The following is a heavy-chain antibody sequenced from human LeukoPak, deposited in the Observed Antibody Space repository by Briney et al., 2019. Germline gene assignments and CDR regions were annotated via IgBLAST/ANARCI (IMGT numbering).Heavy chain of an antibody. CDR2: IGISGYST. D-gene: IGHD1-7*01. CDR1: GFTFSSYS. V-gene: IGHV3-23*01. Sequence: GGSLRLSCAASGFTFSSYSMNWVRQAPGKGLEWVSSIGISGYSTYYADSLKGRVTISRDNSNNTLFLEMNNLRAEDTAVYYCANSRPGARTFYYFYMAVWGKGTTVIVSS. J-gene: IGHJ6*03. CDR3: ANSRPGARTFYYFYMAV.